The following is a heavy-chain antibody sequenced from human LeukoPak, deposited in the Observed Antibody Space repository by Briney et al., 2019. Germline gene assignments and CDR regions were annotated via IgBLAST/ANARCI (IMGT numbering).Heavy chain of an antibody. D-gene: IGHD3-10*01. CDR2: INPSGGST. CDR1: GYSFTNFY. V-gene: IGHV1-46*01. Sequence: ASVKVSCKASGYSFTNFYIHWVRQAPGQGLEWMGIINPSGGSTNYAQKFQGRVTTTSDTSASTVYMDLSSLRSEDTAIYYCARDKSSANWLDSWGQGTLVTVSS. J-gene: IGHJ5*01. CDR3: ARDKSSANWLDS.